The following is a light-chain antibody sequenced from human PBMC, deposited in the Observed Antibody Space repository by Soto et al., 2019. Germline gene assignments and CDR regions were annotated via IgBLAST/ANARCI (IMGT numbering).Light chain of an antibody. CDR2: DAS. V-gene: IGKV3-20*01. CDR1: QSVSSSS. J-gene: IGKJ1*01. CDR3: QQYDSSPWT. Sequence: EIVLTQSPGTLSVSPGEIATLACRASQSVSSSSLAWYQQKRGQAPRLLIHDASSRATGIPDRFSGSGSGTDFTLTISRLEPEDFAVYYCQQYDSSPWTFGQGTKVDI.